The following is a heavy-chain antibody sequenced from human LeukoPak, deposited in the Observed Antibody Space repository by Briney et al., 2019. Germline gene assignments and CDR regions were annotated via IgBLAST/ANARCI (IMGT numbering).Heavy chain of an antibody. Sequence: PGGSLRLSCAASGFIFSDYSMNWVRQAPGKGLEWVLYITKSSSIMQYADSVKGRFTISRDNAKNSLYLQMNSLSAEDTAVYYCARDRNPYYIDYWGQGTLVTVSS. CDR1: GFIFSDYS. D-gene: IGHD1-14*01. CDR3: ARDRNPYYIDY. V-gene: IGHV3-48*01. CDR2: ITKSSSIM. J-gene: IGHJ4*02.